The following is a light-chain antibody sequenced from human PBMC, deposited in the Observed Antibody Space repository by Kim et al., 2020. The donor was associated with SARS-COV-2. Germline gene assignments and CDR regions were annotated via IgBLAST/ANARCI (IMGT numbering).Light chain of an antibody. V-gene: IGLV4-69*01. CDR1: SGHSSYA. CDR3: QTWGTGTVV. CDR2: LNSDGSH. J-gene: IGLJ2*01. Sequence: ASVKLTCTLSSGHSSYAIAWHQQQPEKGPRYLMKLNSDGSHSKGDGIPDRFSGSSSGAARYLTISSLQSEDEADYYCQTWGTGTVVFGGGTQLTVL.